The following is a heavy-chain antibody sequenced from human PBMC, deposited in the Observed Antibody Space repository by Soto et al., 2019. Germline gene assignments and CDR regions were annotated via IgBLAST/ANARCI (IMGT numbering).Heavy chain of an antibody. CDR3: AGHPYSGSWYS. J-gene: IGHJ4*02. V-gene: IGHV3-7*02. CDR2: IKKDGSEK. D-gene: IGHD6-13*01. Sequence: EVQLVESGGGLVQPGGSLRLSCAASGFTFSSYWMSWVRQAPGKGQEWVANIKKDGSEKYYVDSVKGRFNISRDNAKNSLCLQMNSLGAQDKAVYYCAGHPYSGSWYSWGQGTLVTVSS. CDR1: GFTFSSYW.